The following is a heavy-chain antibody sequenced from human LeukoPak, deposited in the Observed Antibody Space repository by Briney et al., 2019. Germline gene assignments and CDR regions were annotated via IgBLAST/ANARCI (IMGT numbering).Heavy chain of an antibody. CDR1: GFIFSDYG. V-gene: IGHV3-33*08. D-gene: IGHD3-16*01. CDR2: TRCDGSIK. CDR3: ARWGGRRQYHFDY. Sequence: GGPLRLSCAVSGFIFSDYGFHWVRQAPGKGLEWVAVTRCDGSIKQYADSVKVRFTISRDDSKNTLYLQMNFLRSEHTAVCYCARWGGRRQYHFDYWGQGTLVSVSS. J-gene: IGHJ4*02.